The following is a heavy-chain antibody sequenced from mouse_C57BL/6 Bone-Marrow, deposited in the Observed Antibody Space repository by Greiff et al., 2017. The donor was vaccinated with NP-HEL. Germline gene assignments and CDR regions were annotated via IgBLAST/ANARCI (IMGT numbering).Heavy chain of an antibody. CDR3: AINGDYYGSGGYYAMDY. J-gene: IGHJ4*01. D-gene: IGHD1-1*01. CDR2: IHPSDSDT. CDR1: GYTFTSYW. Sequence: QVQLQQPGAELVKPGASVKVSCKASGYTFTSYWMHWVKQRPGQGLEWIGRIHPSDSDTNYNPKFKGKATLTVDKSSNTAYMQLSSLTSEDSAVYYCAINGDYYGSGGYYAMDYWGQGTSVTVSS. V-gene: IGHV1-74*01.